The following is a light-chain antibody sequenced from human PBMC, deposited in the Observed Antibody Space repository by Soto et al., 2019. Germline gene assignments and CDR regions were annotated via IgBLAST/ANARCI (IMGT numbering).Light chain of an antibody. CDR3: CSYAGSYTHYV. Sequence: QSVLTQPRSVSGSPGQSVTISCTGTSSDVGGYNYVSWYQQYPGKAPKVMIYAVTKRPSGVPDRISGSKSGNTASLTISGLPPEDEADYYCCSYAGSYTHYVFGTGTKVTVL. CDR2: AVT. CDR1: SSDVGGYNY. V-gene: IGLV2-11*01. J-gene: IGLJ1*01.